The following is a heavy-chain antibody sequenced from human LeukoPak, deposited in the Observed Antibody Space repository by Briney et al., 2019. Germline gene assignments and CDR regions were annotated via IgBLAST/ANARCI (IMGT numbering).Heavy chain of an antibody. CDR1: GYNFTSNW. D-gene: IGHD5-24*01. Sequence: GEALKISREGFGYNFTSNWRAWVRQMPGEGLEWMGIIYPGDSDTRYSPSFQGQVTISPDKSICTAYLQWSSLKASDTAMYYCARPMGHKWYFDLWGRGTLVTVSS. CDR2: IYPGDSDT. V-gene: IGHV5-51*01. CDR3: ARPMGHKWYFDL. J-gene: IGHJ2*01.